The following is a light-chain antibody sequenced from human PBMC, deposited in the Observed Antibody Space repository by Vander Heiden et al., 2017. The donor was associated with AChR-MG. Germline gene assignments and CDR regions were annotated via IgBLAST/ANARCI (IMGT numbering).Light chain of an antibody. Sequence: EIVMTQSPATLSVSPGERATLSCRASQRVDTWVAWYQQKPGQAPRLLIYTTSNRATGIPARFSGSGSGTEFTLTISSLQSEDFAVYYCQQHDNWPYTFGQGTKVEI. CDR3: QQHDNWPYT. J-gene: IGKJ2*01. CDR2: TTS. V-gene: IGKV3-15*01. CDR1: QRVDTW.